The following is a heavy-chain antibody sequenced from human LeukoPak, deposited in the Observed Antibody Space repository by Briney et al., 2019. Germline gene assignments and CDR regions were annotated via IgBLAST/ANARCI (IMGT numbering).Heavy chain of an antibody. Sequence: GGSLRLSCAASGFTFSSYAMSWVRQAPGKGLECVSVISSDGTTYYADSVKGRFTISRDTSKNTVYLQMNSLRPEDTAVYYCARRQGWGQGTLVTVSS. CDR1: GFTFSSYA. J-gene: IGHJ4*02. V-gene: IGHV3-53*01. CDR2: ISSDGTT. CDR3: ARRQG.